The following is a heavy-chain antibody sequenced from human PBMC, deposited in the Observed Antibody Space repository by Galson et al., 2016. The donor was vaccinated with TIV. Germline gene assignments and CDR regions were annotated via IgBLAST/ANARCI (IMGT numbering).Heavy chain of an antibody. D-gene: IGHD2/OR15-2a*01. V-gene: IGHV3-30*04. J-gene: IGHJ4*01. CDR3: AKTRDSTSRYYFDY. Sequence: SLRLSCADAGFTFSSYPMHWVRRAPGKGLEWMAVISFDGNIENYAESVKGRFSISRDNSKNTLYLEMNSLRVDDTAVYYCAKTRDSTSRYYFDYWGHGTLVTVSS. CDR1: GFTFSSYP. CDR2: ISFDGNIE.